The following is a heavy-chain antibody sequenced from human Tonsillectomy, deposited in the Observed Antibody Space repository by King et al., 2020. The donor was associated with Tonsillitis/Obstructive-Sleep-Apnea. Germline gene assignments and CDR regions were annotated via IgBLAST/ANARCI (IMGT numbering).Heavy chain of an antibody. CDR2: IYYSGIT. J-gene: IGHJ4*02. V-gene: IGHV4-59*01. CDR1: GGSISSYY. D-gene: IGHD1-7*01. Sequence: QLQESGPGLVKPSETLSLTCPVSGGSISSYYWSLIRQPPGKGLEGIGYIYYSGITNYNPPLKSRVTISVDTSKNQFSLKLSSVTAADTAGYYCARGGWNYYNYWGQGTLVTVSS. CDR3: ARGGWNYYNY.